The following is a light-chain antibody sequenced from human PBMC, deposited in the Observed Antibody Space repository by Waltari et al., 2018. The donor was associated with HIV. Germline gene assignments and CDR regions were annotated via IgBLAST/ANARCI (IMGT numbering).Light chain of an antibody. CDR1: YSNIGSNT. CDR2: SNN. Sequence: QSVLTQPPSASGTPGQGVTISCAGSYSNIGSNTVNWYRQLPGAAPKLLIDSNNHSPWPSGVLDRFSGSPSGTSASLAISGLQSEDEAHYYGAAWDDSLNGPVFGGGTMLTVL. CDR3: AAWDDSLNGPV. V-gene: IGLV1-44*01. J-gene: IGLJ3*02.